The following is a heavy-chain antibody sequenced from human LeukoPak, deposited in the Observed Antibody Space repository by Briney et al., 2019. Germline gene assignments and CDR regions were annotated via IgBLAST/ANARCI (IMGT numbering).Heavy chain of an antibody. CDR1: GGSISSYY. CDR3: ARDSGVGDFWSGYPNDAFDI. V-gene: IGHV4-59*01. Sequence: PSETLSLTCTVSGGSISSYYWSWIRQPPGKGLEWIGYIYYSGSTNYNPSLKSRVTISVDTSKNQFSLKLSSVTAADTAVYYCARDSGVGDFWSGYPNDAFDIWGQGTMVTVSS. D-gene: IGHD3-3*01. J-gene: IGHJ3*02. CDR2: IYYSGST.